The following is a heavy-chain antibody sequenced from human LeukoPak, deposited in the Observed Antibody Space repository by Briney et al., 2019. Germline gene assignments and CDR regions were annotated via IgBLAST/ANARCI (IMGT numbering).Heavy chain of an antibody. V-gene: IGHV4-59*12. CDR1: GGSISSYY. CDR3: ATTHGSGSYYPYYYYYMDV. J-gene: IGHJ6*03. Sequence: SETLSLTCTVSGGSISSYYWSWIRQPPGKGLEWIGYIYYSGSTNYNPSLKSRVTISVDTSKNQFSLKLSSVTPADTAVYYCATTHGSGSYYPYYYYYMDVCGKGTTVTVSS. D-gene: IGHD3-10*01. CDR2: IYYSGST.